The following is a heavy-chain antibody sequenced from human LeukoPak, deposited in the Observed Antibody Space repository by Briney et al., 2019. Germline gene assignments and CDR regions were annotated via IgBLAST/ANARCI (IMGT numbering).Heavy chain of an antibody. V-gene: IGHV4-30-4*07. CDR2: IYYSGST. CDR3: ARNDYGDYTRIFDY. J-gene: IGHJ4*02. Sequence: PPETLSLTCAVSGGSISSGGYSWSWIRQPPGKGLEWIGYIYYSGSTYYNPSLKSRVTISVDTSKNQFSLKLSSVTAADTAVYYCARNDYGDYTRIFDYWGQGTLVTVSS. CDR1: GGSISSGGYS. D-gene: IGHD4-17*01.